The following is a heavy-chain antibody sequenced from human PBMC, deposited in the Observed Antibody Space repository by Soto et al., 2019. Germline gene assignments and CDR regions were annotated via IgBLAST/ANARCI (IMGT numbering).Heavy chain of an antibody. CDR3: ARILDGYKAFDY. CDR1: GGSISSSNW. Sequence: SETLSLTCAVSGGSISSSNWWSWVRQPPGKGLEWIGEIYHSGSTNYSPSLKSRVTISVDKSKNQFSLKLSSVTAADTAVYYCARILDGYKAFDYWGQGTLVTVSS. J-gene: IGHJ4*02. V-gene: IGHV4-4*02. CDR2: IYHSGST. D-gene: IGHD3-3*01.